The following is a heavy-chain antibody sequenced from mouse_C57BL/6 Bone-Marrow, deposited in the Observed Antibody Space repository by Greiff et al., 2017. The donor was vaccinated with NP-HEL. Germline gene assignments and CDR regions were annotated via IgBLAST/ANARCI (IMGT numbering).Heavy chain of an antibody. CDR3: AKGGYDVYYYAMDY. D-gene: IGHD2-2*01. CDR1: GYAFSSYW. Sequence: VQRVESGAELVKPGASVKISCKASGYAFSSYWMNWVKQRPGKGLEWIGQIYPGDGDTNYNGKFKGKATLTADKSSSTAYMQLSSLTSEDSAVDFCAKGGYDVYYYAMDYWGQGTSVTVSS. V-gene: IGHV1-80*01. J-gene: IGHJ4*01. CDR2: IYPGDGDT.